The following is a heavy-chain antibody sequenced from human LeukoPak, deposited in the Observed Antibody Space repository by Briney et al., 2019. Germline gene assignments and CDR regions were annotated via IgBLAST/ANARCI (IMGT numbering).Heavy chain of an antibody. Sequence: SESLSLTCTVSGGSISSYYWSWIRQPPGKGLEWIGYIYNSGSTNYNPSLKSRVTISVDTSKNQFSLKLSSVTAADTAVSYCARFTDSGYDFDYWGQGTLVTVSS. CDR1: GGSISSYY. D-gene: IGHD5-12*01. CDR2: IYNSGST. V-gene: IGHV4-59*01. CDR3: ARFTDSGYDFDY. J-gene: IGHJ4*02.